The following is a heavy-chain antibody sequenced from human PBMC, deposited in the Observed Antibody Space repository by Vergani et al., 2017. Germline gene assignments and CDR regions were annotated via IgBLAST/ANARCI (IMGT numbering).Heavy chain of an antibody. Sequence: EVQLVESGGGLVQPGGSLRLSCAASGFTFSSYSMNWVRQAPGKGLEWVSYISSSSSTIYYADSVKGRFTISRDNAKNSLYLQMNSLRAEDTAVYYCARDLAIAAADEYYFDYWGQGTLVTVSS. CDR1: GFTFSSYS. D-gene: IGHD6-13*01. CDR3: ARDLAIAAADEYYFDY. CDR2: ISSSSSTI. J-gene: IGHJ4*02. V-gene: IGHV3-48*04.